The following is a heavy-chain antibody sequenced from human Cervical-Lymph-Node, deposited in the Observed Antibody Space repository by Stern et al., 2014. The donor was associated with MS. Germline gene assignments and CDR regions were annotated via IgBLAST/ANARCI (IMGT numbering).Heavy chain of an antibody. Sequence: QLQLQESGPGLVKPSQTLSLTCAVSGVSITDTYYFWSWIRQPTGKGLEWIGRIYSSRTTNYNPSLQRRLTISVDTSQHQFSLDLTSVTAADTAVYYCVAVYSYGTPILDYFDYWGQGRLVIVSS. CDR3: VAVYSYGTPILDYFDY. CDR2: IYSSRTT. D-gene: IGHD5-18*01. CDR1: GVSITDTYYF. J-gene: IGHJ4*02. V-gene: IGHV4-61*02.